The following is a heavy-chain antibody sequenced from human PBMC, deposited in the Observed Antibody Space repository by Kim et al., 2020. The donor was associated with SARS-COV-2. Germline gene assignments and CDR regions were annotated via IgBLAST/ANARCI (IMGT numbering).Heavy chain of an antibody. CDR3: ARPSYDSSGYYFFYFDY. V-gene: IGHV4-39*01. D-gene: IGHD3-22*01. CDR2: IYYSGST. Sequence: SETLSLTCTVSGGSISSSSYYWGWIRQPPGKGLEWIGSIYYSGSTYYNPSLKSRVTISVDTSKNQFSLKLSSVTAADTAVYYCARPSYDSSGYYFFYFDYWGQGTLVTVSS. J-gene: IGHJ4*02. CDR1: GGSISSSSYY.